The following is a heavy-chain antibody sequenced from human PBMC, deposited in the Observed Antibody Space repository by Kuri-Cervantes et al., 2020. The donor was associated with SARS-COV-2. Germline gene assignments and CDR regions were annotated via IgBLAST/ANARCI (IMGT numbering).Heavy chain of an antibody. CDR1: GFTFSSYA. Sequence: GESLKISCAASGFTFSSYAMSWVRQAPGKGLEWVSAISGSGGSTYYADSVKGRFTISRDNSKNTLYLQMNSLKTEDTAVYYCTTDSITGPIMDVWGKGTTVTVSS. CDR3: TTDSITGPIMDV. D-gene: IGHD1-20*01. CDR2: ISGSGGST. J-gene: IGHJ6*03. V-gene: IGHV3-23*01.